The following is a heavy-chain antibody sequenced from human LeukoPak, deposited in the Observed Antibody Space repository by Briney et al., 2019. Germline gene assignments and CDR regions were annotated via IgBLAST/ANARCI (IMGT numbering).Heavy chain of an antibody. CDR3: ASYLSGWPMKY. D-gene: IGHD6-19*01. V-gene: IGHV3-21*04. J-gene: IGHJ4*02. CDR2: ISSSGSYI. Sequence: GGSLRLSCAASGFTFNSYSMNWVRQAPGKGLEWVSSISSSGSYIYYADSVKGRFTISRDNAKNSLYLQMNSLRAEDTAVYYCASYLSGWPMKYWGQGTLVTVSS. CDR1: GFTFNSYS.